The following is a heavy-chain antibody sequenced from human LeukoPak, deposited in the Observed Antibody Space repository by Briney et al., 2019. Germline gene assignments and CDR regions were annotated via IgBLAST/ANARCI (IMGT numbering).Heavy chain of an antibody. D-gene: IGHD6-13*01. CDR2: IIPIFGTA. CDR1: GGTFSSYA. CDR3: ARGAWGRDSSSWRY. Sequence: GASVKVSCKASGGTFSSYAISWVRQAPGQGLEWMGGIIPIFGTANYAQKFQGRVTITTDESTSTAYMELRSLRSEDTAVYYCARGAWGRDSSSWRYWGQGTLVTVSS. J-gene: IGHJ4*02. V-gene: IGHV1-69*05.